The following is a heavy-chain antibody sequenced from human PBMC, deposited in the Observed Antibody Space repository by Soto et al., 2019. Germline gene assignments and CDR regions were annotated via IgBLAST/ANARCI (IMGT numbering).Heavy chain of an antibody. Sequence: QVQLVESGGGVVQPGRSLRLSCAASGFTFSSYGMHWVRQAPGKGLEWVAVISYDGSNKYYADSVKGRFTISRDNSKNPPYLQMNSLRAEDTAVYYCAKDHDSSGYHYELIDYWGQGTLVTVSS. J-gene: IGHJ4*02. CDR2: ISYDGSNK. CDR3: AKDHDSSGYHYELIDY. CDR1: GFTFSSYG. D-gene: IGHD3-22*01. V-gene: IGHV3-30*18.